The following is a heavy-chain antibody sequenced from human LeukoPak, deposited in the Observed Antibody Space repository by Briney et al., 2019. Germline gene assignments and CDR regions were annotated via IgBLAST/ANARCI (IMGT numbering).Heavy chain of an antibody. CDR3: ARDPPARGTRYFDY. D-gene: IGHD2-2*01. J-gene: IGHJ4*02. Sequence: GGSLRLSCAASGFTFSSYSMNCVRQAPGAGLEWVSSISSTNSSITYTDSVKGRFTLSRDNANNSMYLQMDSLRAEDTAVYYCARDPPARGTRYFDYWGQGTLVTVSS. CDR1: GFTFSSYS. V-gene: IGHV3-21*01. CDR2: ISSTNSSI.